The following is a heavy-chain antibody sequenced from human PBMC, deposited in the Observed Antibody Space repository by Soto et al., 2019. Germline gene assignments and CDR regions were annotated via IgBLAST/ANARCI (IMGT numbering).Heavy chain of an antibody. CDR1: GYTFSDYS. V-gene: IGHV3-48*01. Sequence: EVQLVESGGGLVQPGGSLRLSCAASGYTFSDYSMNWVRQAPGKGLEWVSYISSSSSTIYYADSVKGRFTISRDNAKSSLYLQMNSLRAEDTAVYYCARDYCSGGRCSNLYFDLWGRGTLVTVSS. CDR3: ARDYCSGGRCSNLYFDL. CDR2: ISSSSSTI. D-gene: IGHD2-15*01. J-gene: IGHJ2*01.